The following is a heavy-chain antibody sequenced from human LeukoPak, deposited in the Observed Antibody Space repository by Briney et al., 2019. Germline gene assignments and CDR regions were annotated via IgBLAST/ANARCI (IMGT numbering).Heavy chain of an antibody. CDR2: INHSGST. D-gene: IGHD2-2*01. CDR1: GGSFSGYC. Sequence: PSETLSLTCAVYGGSFSGYCWSWIRQPPGKGLEWIGEINHSGSTNYNPSLKSRVTISVDTSKNQFSLKLSSVTAADTAVYYCARGGVVPAAILVGNYYGMDVWGQGTTVTVSS. J-gene: IGHJ6*02. V-gene: IGHV4-34*01. CDR3: ARGGVVPAAILVGNYYGMDV.